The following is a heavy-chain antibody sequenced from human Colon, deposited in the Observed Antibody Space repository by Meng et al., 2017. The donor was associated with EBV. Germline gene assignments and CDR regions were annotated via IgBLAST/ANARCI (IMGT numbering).Heavy chain of an antibody. CDR1: GASISTSHW. CDR3: ARDGGVTHIP. V-gene: IGHV4-4*02. D-gene: IGHD2-8*02. CDR2: IYHNGQT. J-gene: IGHJ5*02. Sequence: VLLQESGAGLVKPSGSLSLPRAVSGASISTSHWCSWIRQSPGEGLEWIGAIYHNGQTNYNPSLKSRVSMSVDESKNEFSLNLKSVTAADTAVYYCARDGGVTHIPWGQGVLVTVSS.